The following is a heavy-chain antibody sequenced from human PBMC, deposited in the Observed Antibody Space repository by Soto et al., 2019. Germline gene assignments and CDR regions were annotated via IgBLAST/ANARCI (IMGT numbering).Heavy chain of an antibody. V-gene: IGHV3-48*03. CDR2: ISSSGSTI. D-gene: IGHD2-2*01. CDR1: GFTFSSYE. Sequence: EVQLVESGGGLVHPGGSLRLSCAASGFTFSSYEMNWVRQAPGKGLEWVSYISSSGSTIYYADSVKGRFTISRDNAKNSLYLQMNSLRAEDTAVYYCARDGYARGVVPAGAHHYYGMDVWGQGTTVTVSS. CDR3: ARDGYARGVVPAGAHHYYGMDV. J-gene: IGHJ6*02.